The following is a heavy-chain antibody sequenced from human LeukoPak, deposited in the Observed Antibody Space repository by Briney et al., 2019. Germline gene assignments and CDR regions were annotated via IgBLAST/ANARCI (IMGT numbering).Heavy chain of an antibody. CDR2: ISSSGTTI. CDR1: GFTFSSYG. D-gene: IGHD2-2*01. J-gene: IGHJ4*02. V-gene: IGHV3-48*04. Sequence: GGSLRLSCAASGFTFSSYGMHWVRQAPGKGLEWVSYISSSGTTIYYADSVKGRFTVSRDNAKNSLYLQMNSLRVEDTAVYYCASQIVVVPAATTFDYWGQGTLVTVSS. CDR3: ASQIVVVPAATTFDY.